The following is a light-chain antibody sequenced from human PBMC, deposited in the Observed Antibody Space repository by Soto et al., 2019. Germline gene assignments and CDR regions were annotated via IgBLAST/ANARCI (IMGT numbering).Light chain of an antibody. V-gene: IGLV2-14*03. CDR2: DVD. CDR1: NNDVGGFNF. CDR3: SSYTSRSTVI. J-gene: IGLJ2*01. Sequence: QSALTQPASVSGSPGQSITISCTGTNNDVGGFNFVSWYQQHPGKVPKLLIYDVDDRPSGVSNRFSGSRSGNTASLTISGLQAEDEADYYCSSYTSRSTVIFGGGTKLTAL.